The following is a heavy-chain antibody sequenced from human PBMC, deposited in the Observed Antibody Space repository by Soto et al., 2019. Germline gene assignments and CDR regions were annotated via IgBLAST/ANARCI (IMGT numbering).Heavy chain of an antibody. V-gene: IGHV3-73*01. CDR2: IRSKANSYAT. CDR3: TRHHHLGYGSSTSCLGDAFES. Sequence: GGSLRLSCAASGFTFSGSAMHWVRQASGKGLEWVGRIRSKANSYATAYAASVKGRFTISRDDSKNTAYLQMNSLKTEDTAVYYCTRHHHLGYGSSTSCLGDAFESWGQGTMVPVSS. CDR1: GFTFSGSA. D-gene: IGHD2-2*01. J-gene: IGHJ3*02.